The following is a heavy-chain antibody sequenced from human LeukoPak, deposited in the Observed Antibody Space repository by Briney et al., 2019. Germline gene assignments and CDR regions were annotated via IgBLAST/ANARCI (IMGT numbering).Heavy chain of an antibody. Sequence: GASMKVSCKTSGYTFTGYYIYWLRQAPGQGLEWMGWTNPHSGGTNYAQKFQGRDTMTRDTSTSTAYMELSSLRSDDTAVYYCAKVGSSAAFDLWGQGTMVTVSS. J-gene: IGHJ3*01. D-gene: IGHD3-10*01. V-gene: IGHV1-2*02. CDR2: TNPHSGGT. CDR3: AKVGSSAAFDL. CDR1: GYTFTGYY.